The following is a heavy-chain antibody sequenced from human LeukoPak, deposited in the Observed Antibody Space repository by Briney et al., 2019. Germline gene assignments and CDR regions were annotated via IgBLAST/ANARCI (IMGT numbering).Heavy chain of an antibody. J-gene: IGHJ4*02. CDR1: GGSISTYY. D-gene: IGHD1-1*01. Sequence: PSETLSLTCTVFGGSISTYYWTWIRQPPGKGLEWIGYIYYTGSTNYNPSLKSRVTISVDTSKNQFSLRLSSVTAADTAVYYCARANWVHDCWGQGTLVTVSS. V-gene: IGHV4-59*01. CDR2: IYYTGST. CDR3: ARANWVHDC.